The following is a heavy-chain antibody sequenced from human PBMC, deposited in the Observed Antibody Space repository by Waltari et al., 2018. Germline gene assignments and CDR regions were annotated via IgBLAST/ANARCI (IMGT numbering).Heavy chain of an antibody. CDR3: ARETGSSSSPLDAFDI. D-gene: IGHD6-6*01. CDR1: GGTFSSYA. CDR2: LIPIFGTA. J-gene: IGHJ3*02. V-gene: IGHV1-69*05. Sequence: QVQLVQSGAEVKKPGSSVKVSCKASGGTFSSYAISWVRQAPGQGLEWMGGLIPIFGTANYAQKFQGRVTITTDESTSTAYMELSSLRSEDTAVYYCARETGSSSSPLDAFDIWGQGTMVTVSS.